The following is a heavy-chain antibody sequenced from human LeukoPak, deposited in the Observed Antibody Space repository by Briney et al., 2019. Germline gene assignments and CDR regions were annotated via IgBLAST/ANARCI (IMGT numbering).Heavy chain of an antibody. J-gene: IGHJ6*02. CDR3: TTDEDWNYARKDV. Sequence: GGSLRLSCAASGFTFNYAWMSWVRQVPGKGLEWVGQTVSEIDGGTTDYAAPVKGRFTISRDDSKSTLYLQMNSLKIEDTAVYYCTTDEDWNYARKDVWGQGATVIVPS. CDR2: TVSEIDGGTT. CDR1: GFTFNYAW. V-gene: IGHV3-15*04. D-gene: IGHD1-7*01.